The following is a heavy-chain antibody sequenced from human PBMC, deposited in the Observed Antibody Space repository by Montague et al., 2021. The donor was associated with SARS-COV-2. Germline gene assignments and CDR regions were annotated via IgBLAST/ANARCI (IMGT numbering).Heavy chain of an antibody. CDR2: TYYRSWWRS. Sequence: CAISGDSVSSPSASWNWIRQSPSRGLEWLGRTYYRSWWRSQYPGSLESRITISGDTSKNQFSLQLNSVTPEDTAVYYCASAFYGDHWAFDVWGRGTMVTVSS. D-gene: IGHD3-3*02. CDR1: GDSVSSPSAS. V-gene: IGHV6-1*01. CDR3: ASAFYGDHWAFDV. J-gene: IGHJ3*01.